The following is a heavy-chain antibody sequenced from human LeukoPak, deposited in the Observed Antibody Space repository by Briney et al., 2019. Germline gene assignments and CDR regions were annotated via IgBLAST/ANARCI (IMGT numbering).Heavy chain of an antibody. V-gene: IGHV4-31*03. CDR2: IYYSGST. CDR1: GGSISSGGYY. Sequence: SQTLSLTCTVSGGSISSGGYYWSWIRQHPGKGLEWIGYIYYSGSTYYNPSLKSRVTISVDTSKNQFSLKLSSVTAADTAVYYCALTVTIAGAVASNAFDIWGQGTMVTVSS. J-gene: IGHJ3*02. CDR3: ALTVTIAGAVASNAFDI. D-gene: IGHD4-17*01.